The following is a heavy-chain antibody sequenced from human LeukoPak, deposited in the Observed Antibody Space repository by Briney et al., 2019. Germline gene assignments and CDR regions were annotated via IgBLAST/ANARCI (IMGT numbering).Heavy chain of an antibody. CDR1: GFTFSSYA. J-gene: IGHJ4*02. CDR3: AKDRTVGARGTISAY. Sequence: GGSLRLSCAASGFTFSSYAMSWVRQAPGKGLEWVSGISGGGYSTYYADSVKGRFTISGDNSKNTLYLQMNSLRVEDTAVYYCAKDRTVGARGTISAYWGQGTLVTVSS. V-gene: IGHV3-23*01. D-gene: IGHD1-26*01. CDR2: ISGGGYST.